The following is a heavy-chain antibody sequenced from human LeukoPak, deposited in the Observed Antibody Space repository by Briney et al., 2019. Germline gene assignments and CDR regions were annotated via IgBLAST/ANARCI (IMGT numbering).Heavy chain of an antibody. CDR2: ISGSGGST. D-gene: IGHD4-17*01. Sequence: EGALRLSSVDPGVTFSSYAMSWVREAPGKGLEWVSDISGSGGSTYYADSVKGRFTISRDNSKNTLYLQMNSLRAEYTAVYYCAKYPTTVTGFDYWGEGTLVTVSS. CDR1: GVTFSSYA. J-gene: IGHJ4*02. CDR3: AKYPTTVTGFDY. V-gene: IGHV3-23*01.